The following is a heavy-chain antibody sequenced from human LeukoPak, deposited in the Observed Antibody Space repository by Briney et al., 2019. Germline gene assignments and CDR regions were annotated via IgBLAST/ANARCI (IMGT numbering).Heavy chain of an antibody. CDR1: GGSIGTYY. CDR2: IYYSGST. CDR3: ARAVCPGGSCYSNRGAFDI. D-gene: IGHD2-15*01. J-gene: IGHJ3*02. V-gene: IGHV4-59*01. Sequence: PSETLSLTCTVSGGSIGTYYWSWIRQPPGKGLEWIGYIYYSGSTNYNPSLKSRVTILVDTSKNQFSLKLSSVTAADTAVYYCARAVCPGGSCYSNRGAFDIWGQGTMVTVSS.